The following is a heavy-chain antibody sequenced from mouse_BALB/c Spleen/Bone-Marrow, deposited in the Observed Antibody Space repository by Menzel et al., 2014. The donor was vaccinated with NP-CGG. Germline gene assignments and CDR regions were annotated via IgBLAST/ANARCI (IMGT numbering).Heavy chain of an antibody. CDR2: IDPSDKYI. D-gene: IGHD2-4*01. CDR1: GYTFTSYW. Sequence: QVQLQQSGAELVKPGASVKLSCKASGYTFTSYWMNWVKQRPGQGLEWIGEIDPSDKYINYNQKVKGKGTLTVDKSSSTAYMQLSSLTSEDSAVYYYARSRGLYDCWYFDVWGAGTTVTVSS. CDR3: ARSRGLYDCWYFDV. V-gene: IGHV1-69*02. J-gene: IGHJ1*01.